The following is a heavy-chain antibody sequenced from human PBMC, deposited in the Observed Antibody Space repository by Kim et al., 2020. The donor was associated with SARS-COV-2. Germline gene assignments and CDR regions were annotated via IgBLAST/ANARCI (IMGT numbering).Heavy chain of an antibody. CDR2: IYYSGST. V-gene: IGHV4-31*03. Sequence: SETLSLTCTVSGGSISSGGYYWSWIRQHPGKGLEWIGYIYYSGSTYYNPSLKSRVTISVDTSKNQFSLKLSSVTAADTAVYYCAREGYPSGYYYGMDVWGQGTTVTVSS. D-gene: IGHD5-12*01. CDR3: AREGYPSGYYYGMDV. CDR1: GGSISSGGYY. J-gene: IGHJ6*02.